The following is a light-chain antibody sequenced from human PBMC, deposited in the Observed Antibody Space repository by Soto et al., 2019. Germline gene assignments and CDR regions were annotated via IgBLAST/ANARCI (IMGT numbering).Light chain of an antibody. Sequence: EIVLTQSPGTLSSSPGESATLFCRASQTVSSSCLAWYQQKPGQAPRLLIYGVSSRATGIPDRFSGSGSGTDFTLTISRLQPEDFAVYYCQHYDNSAALTFGGGTNVEIK. J-gene: IGKJ4*01. CDR3: QHYDNSAALT. CDR2: GVS. V-gene: IGKV3-20*01. CDR1: QTVSSSC.